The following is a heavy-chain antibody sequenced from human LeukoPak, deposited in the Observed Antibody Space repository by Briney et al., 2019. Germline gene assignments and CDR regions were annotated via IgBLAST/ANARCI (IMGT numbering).Heavy chain of an antibody. D-gene: IGHD2-2*01. CDR3: AIPRGDIVVVPAAIEY. J-gene: IGHJ4*02. CDR2: ISGSGGST. Sequence: GGSLRLSCAASGFTFSSYAMSWVRQAPGKGLEWVSAISGSGGSTYYADSVKGRFTISRDNSKNTLYLQMNSLRAEDTAVHYCAIPRGDIVVVPAAIEYWGQGTLVTVSS. CDR1: GFTFSSYA. V-gene: IGHV3-23*01.